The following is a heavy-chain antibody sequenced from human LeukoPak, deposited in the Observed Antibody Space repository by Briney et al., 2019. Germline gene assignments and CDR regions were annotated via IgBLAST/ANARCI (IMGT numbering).Heavy chain of an antibody. V-gene: IGHV3-23*01. CDR3: ARDYDSSGYYAPLDAFDI. CDR2: ISGSGSST. CDR1: GFTFSSHA. Sequence: GGSLRLSCAASGFTFSSHAMTWVRQAPGKGLEWVSIISGSGSSTYYADSVKGRFTISRDNSKNTLYLQMNSLRAEDTAVYYCARDYDSSGYYAPLDAFDIWGQGTMVTVSS. J-gene: IGHJ3*02. D-gene: IGHD3-22*01.